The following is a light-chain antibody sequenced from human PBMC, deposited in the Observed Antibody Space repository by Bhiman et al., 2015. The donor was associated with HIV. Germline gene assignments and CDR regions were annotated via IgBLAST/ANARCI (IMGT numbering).Light chain of an antibody. Sequence: QSALTQPASVSGSPGQSITISCTGTSSDVGSYNLLSWFQQHPGKAPRLMIFEVNKRPSGVSSRFSGSKSGNTASLAISGLQAEDEADYYCCSYAGPRIFWLFGGGTKLTVL. J-gene: IGLJ3*02. CDR3: CSYAGPRIFWL. CDR2: EVN. CDR1: SSDVGSYNL. V-gene: IGLV2-23*02.